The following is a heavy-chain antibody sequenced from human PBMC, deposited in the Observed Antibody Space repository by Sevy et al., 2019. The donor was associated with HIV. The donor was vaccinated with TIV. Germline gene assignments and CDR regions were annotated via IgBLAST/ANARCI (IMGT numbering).Heavy chain of an antibody. Sequence: SETLSLTCAVYGGSFSGYYWSWIRQPPGKGLEWIGKINHSGSTNYNPSLKSRVTISVDTSKNQFSLKLSSVTAADTAVYYCARTYIVVVVAATPGWFDPWGQRTLVTVSS. CDR1: GGSFSGYY. V-gene: IGHV4-34*01. J-gene: IGHJ5*02. CDR2: INHSGST. D-gene: IGHD2-15*01. CDR3: ARTYIVVVVAATPGWFDP.